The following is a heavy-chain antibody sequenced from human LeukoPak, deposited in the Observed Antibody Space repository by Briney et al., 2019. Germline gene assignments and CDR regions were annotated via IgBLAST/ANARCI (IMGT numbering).Heavy chain of an antibody. CDR3: ASLYTSWGPGDY. Sequence: GGSLRLSCAASGFTVSSNYMSWVRQAPGKGLEWVSVIYSGGSTYYADSVKGRFTISRDNSKNTLYLQMNSLRAEDTAVYYCASLYTSWGPGDYWGQGTLVTVSS. V-gene: IGHV3-53*01. CDR1: GFTVSSNY. CDR2: IYSGGST. J-gene: IGHJ4*02. D-gene: IGHD7-27*01.